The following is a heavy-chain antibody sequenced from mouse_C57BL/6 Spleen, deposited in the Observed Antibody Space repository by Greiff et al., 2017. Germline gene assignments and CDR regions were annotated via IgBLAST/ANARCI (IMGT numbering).Heavy chain of an antibody. V-gene: IGHV1-9*01. CDR2: ILPGSGST. CDR3: ARPLYYGNFGGYAMDY. Sequence: QVQLQQSGAELMKPGASVKLSCKATGYTFTGYWIEWVKLRPGHGLEWIGEILPGSGSTNYNEKFKGKATFTADTSSNTAYMQLSSLTTEDSAIYYCARPLYYGNFGGYAMDYWGQGTSVTVSS. CDR1: GYTFTGYW. D-gene: IGHD2-1*01. J-gene: IGHJ4*01.